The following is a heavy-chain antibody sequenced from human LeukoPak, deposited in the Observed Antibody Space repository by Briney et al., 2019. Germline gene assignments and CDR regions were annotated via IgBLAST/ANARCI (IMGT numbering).Heavy chain of an antibody. CDR3: ARDSYGSGLDAFDI. J-gene: IGHJ3*02. D-gene: IGHD3-10*01. V-gene: IGHV3-21*01. Sequence: PGGSLRLSCAASGFTFSTYSINWVRQAPGKGLEWVSSISTTSSYIYYADSVKGRFTISRDNAKNSLYLQMNSLRTEDTAVYYCARDSYGSGLDAFDIWGQGTMVTVSS. CDR1: GFTFSTYS. CDR2: ISTTSSYI.